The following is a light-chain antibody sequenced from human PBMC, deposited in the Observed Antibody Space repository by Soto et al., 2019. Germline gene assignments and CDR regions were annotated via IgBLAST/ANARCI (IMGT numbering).Light chain of an antibody. CDR1: SSDVGGYNY. Sequence: QSALTQPASVSGSPGQSITISCTGTSSDVGGYNYVSWYQQHPGKAPKLIIYEVINRPSGVSNRFSGSKSGNTASLTISGLKAEDEADYFCSSYTGGSTLEVVFGGGTKLTVL. J-gene: IGLJ2*01. V-gene: IGLV2-14*01. CDR3: SSYTGGSTLEVV. CDR2: EVI.